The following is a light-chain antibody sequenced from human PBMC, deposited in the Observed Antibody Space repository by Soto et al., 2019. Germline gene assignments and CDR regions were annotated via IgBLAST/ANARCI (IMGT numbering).Light chain of an antibody. CDR2: GAS. J-gene: IGKJ3*01. V-gene: IGKV3-20*01. Sequence: EVVLTQSPATLSLSPGERATLSCRASQSVSNNYLAWYQQKPGQAPRLLIYGASSRATAIPDRFSGSGSGTDFPLTISSLEPEDFAVYYCQRYGSSPGLFTFCPGTKVDIK. CDR3: QRYGSSPGLFT. CDR1: QSVSNNY.